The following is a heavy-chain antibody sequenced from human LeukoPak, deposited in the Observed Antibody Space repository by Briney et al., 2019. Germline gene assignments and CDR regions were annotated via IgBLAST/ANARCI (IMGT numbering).Heavy chain of an antibody. Sequence: GGSLRLSCAVSGFTFSSYAMSWVRQAPGKGLEWVSAISGSGGSTYYADSVKGRFTISRDNSKNTLYLQMNSLRAEDTAVYYCAKDYYGSGSYLLSWFDPWGQGPLVTVSS. CDR1: GFTFSSYA. D-gene: IGHD3-10*01. CDR3: AKDYYGSGSYLLSWFDP. J-gene: IGHJ5*02. V-gene: IGHV3-23*01. CDR2: ISGSGGST.